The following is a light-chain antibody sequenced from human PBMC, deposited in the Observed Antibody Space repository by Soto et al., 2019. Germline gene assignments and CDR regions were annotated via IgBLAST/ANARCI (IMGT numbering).Light chain of an antibody. CDR3: CSYGGRILVI. V-gene: IGLV2-14*01. CDR1: SSDIGGYNY. J-gene: IGLJ2*01. CDR2: AVS. Sequence: QSVLTQPASVSGSPGQSITISCTGTSSDIGGYNYVSWYQQYPGKAPRLLIYAVSNRPSGVSDRFSGSKSGNTASLTISGAQAEDEAHYYCCSYGGRILVIFGEGTKLTVL.